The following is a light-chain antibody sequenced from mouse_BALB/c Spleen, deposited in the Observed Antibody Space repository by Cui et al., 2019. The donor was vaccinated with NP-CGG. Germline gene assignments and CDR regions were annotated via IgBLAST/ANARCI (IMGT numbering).Light chain of an antibody. CDR3: ALWYSNHWV. J-gene: IGLJ1*01. CDR2: GTN. V-gene: IGLV1*01. Sequence: QAVVTQQSALTTSPGETVTRTCRSSTGAVTTSNYANWVQEKPDHLFTGLIGGTNNRAPGVPARFSGSLIGDKAALTITGAQTKDEAIYFCALWYSNHWVFGGGTKLTVL. CDR1: TGAVTTSNY.